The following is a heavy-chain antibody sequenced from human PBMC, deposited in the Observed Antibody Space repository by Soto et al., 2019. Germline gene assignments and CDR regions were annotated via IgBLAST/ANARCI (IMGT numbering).Heavy chain of an antibody. Sequence: PSETLSLTCTVSGGSISSSSYYWGWIRQPPGKGLEWIGYIYYSGSTNYNPSLKSRVTISVDTSKNQFSLKLSSVTAADTAVYYCARDGGWNYFYYYYGMDVWGQGTTVTVSS. CDR1: GGSISSSSYY. J-gene: IGHJ6*02. CDR2: IYYSGST. CDR3: ARDGGWNYFYYYYGMDV. D-gene: IGHD1-7*01. V-gene: IGHV4-61*01.